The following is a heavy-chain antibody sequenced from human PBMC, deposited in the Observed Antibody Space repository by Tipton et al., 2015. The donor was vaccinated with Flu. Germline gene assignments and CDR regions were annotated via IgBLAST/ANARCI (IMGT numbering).Heavy chain of an antibody. D-gene: IGHD6-13*01. Sequence: QLVQSGGGLVQPGGSLRLSCAASGFTVSSNYMSWVRQAPGKGLEWVSVIYSGGSTYYADSVKGRFTISRHNSKNTLYLQMNSLRAEATAVYYCARAPYSSSWYREYYFDYWGQGTLVTVSS. CDR3: ARAPYSSSWYREYYFDY. V-gene: IGHV3-53*04. J-gene: IGHJ4*02. CDR1: GFTVSSNY. CDR2: IYSGGST.